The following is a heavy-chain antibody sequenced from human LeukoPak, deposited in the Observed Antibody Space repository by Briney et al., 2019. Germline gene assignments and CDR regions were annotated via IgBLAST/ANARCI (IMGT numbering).Heavy chain of an antibody. CDR2: ISHTGTT. CDR1: VASLSSNGYV. Sequence: SQSLSLTCAVSVASLSSNGYVWSCSRHPPGKGLDWIGHISHTGTTYYNSSLQGRVTISADRSKNQFSLNLSSVTAADTAVYYCVRRRDYGYSDYWGQGTLVTVSS. D-gene: IGHD4-17*01. V-gene: IGHV4-30-2*01. CDR3: VRRRDYGYSDY. J-gene: IGHJ4*02.